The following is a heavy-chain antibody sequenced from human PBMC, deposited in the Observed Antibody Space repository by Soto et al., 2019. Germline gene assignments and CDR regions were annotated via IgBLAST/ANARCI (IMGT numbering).Heavy chain of an antibody. Sequence: SGPTLVNPTQTLTLTCTFSGFSLSTSGVGVGWIRQPPGKALEWLALIYWDDDKRYSPSLKSRLTITKDTSKNQVVLTMTNMDPVDTATYYCAHSLTFYSSSSLVWIPDYWGQGTLVTVSS. CDR3: AHSLTFYSSSSLVWIPDY. J-gene: IGHJ4*02. CDR2: IYWDDDK. V-gene: IGHV2-5*02. D-gene: IGHD6-6*01. CDR1: GFSLSTSGVG.